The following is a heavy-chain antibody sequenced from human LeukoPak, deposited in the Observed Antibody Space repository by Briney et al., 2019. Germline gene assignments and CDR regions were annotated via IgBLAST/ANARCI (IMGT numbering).Heavy chain of an antibody. J-gene: IGHJ3*02. V-gene: IGHV1-2*02. CDR1: GDTLTGYY. CDR3: AGYTVVRGLTLSAFDI. CDR2: FDPNTGAT. Sequence: ASVKVSCKASGDTLTGYYIHWVRQAPRQGLEWMGCFDPNTGATHYAQKFQGRVTMTRGTSIDTDFLELRSLISDDTALYYCAGYTVVRGLTLSAFDIWGQGTMVTVSS. D-gene: IGHD3-10*01.